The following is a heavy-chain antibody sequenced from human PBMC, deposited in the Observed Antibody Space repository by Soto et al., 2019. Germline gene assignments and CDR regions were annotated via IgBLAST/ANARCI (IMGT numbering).Heavy chain of an antibody. J-gene: IGHJ4*02. D-gene: IGHD2-21*01. CDR3: ASSDHYYFFDY. CDR2: LCYSGNT. CDR1: GASIRSYC. Sequence: NPSETLSLTCTVSGASIRSYCWCWIRQPPGKGLEWIGYLCYSGNTHYNPSLKSRLSISVDTSKNQFSLELSSVTAADTAVYYCASSDHYYFFDYWGLGTLVTVAS. V-gene: IGHV4-59*12.